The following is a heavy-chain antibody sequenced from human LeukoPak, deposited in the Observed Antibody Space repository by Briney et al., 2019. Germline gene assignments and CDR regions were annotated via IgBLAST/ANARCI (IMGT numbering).Heavy chain of an antibody. J-gene: IGHJ4*02. CDR2: ISGGGGGT. CDR1: GFTFSSYW. Sequence: GGSLRLSCAASGFTFSSYWLNWVRQAPGKGLEWVSGISGGGGGTYYADSVKGRFTISRDNSKNTLYLQMNSLKTEDTAVYYCTTGSLLWFGEFDYWGQGTLVTVSS. D-gene: IGHD3-10*01. V-gene: IGHV3-23*01. CDR3: TTGSLLWFGEFDY.